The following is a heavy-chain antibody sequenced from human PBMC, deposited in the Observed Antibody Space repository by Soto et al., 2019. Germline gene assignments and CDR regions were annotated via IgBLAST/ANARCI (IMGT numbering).Heavy chain of an antibody. Sequence: ASVKVSCKASGYTFTSYGISWVRQAPGQGLEWMGWISAYNGNTNYAQKLQGRVTMTADTSTSTAYMELRSLRSDDTAVYYCARLSLVGAYNWFDPWGQGTLVTVSS. D-gene: IGHD1-26*01. CDR2: ISAYNGNT. J-gene: IGHJ5*02. CDR1: GYTFTSYG. CDR3: ARLSLVGAYNWFDP. V-gene: IGHV1-18*01.